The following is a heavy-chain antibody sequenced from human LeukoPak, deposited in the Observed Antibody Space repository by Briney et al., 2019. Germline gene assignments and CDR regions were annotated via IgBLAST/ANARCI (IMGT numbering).Heavy chain of an antibody. Sequence: ASVKVSCKASGYTFTDYYIHWMRQAPGQGLEWVGWINPNSGATNYAQKFQGRVTMTRVTSIRTAYMELTILRSDDTAVYYCASVYSAKDLAQLDYWGQGTLVTVSS. CDR2: INPNSGAT. V-gene: IGHV1-2*02. D-gene: IGHD4-11*01. CDR1: GYTFTDYY. CDR3: ASVYSAKDLAQLDY. J-gene: IGHJ4*02.